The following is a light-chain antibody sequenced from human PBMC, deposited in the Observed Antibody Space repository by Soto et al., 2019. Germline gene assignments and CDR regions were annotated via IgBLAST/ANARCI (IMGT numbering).Light chain of an antibody. V-gene: IGKV3-15*01. CDR1: QGVGSN. CDR2: AVS. J-gene: IGKJ1*01. Sequence: EIVMTQSPATLSVSPGERATISCRASQGVGSNLAWYQQKPGQAPRLLIYAVSTRATGIPARFSGSGSGTDFTLIISSLQSEDFAVYYCQQYYDWPRGFGQGTRVEIK. CDR3: QQYYDWPRG.